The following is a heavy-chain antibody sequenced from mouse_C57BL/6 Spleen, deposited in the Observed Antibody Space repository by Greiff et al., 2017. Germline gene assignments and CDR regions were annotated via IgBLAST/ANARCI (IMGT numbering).Heavy chain of an antibody. V-gene: IGHV10-1*01. CDR3: VRENYYYGSSYYAMDY. D-gene: IGHD1-1*01. CDR2: IRSKSNNYAT. Sequence: DVHLVESGGGLVQPKGSLKLSCAASGFSFNTYAMNWVRQAPGKGLEWVARIRSKSNNYATYYADSVKDRFTISRDDSESMLYLQMNNLKTEDTAMYYCVRENYYYGSSYYAMDYWGQGTSVTVSS. J-gene: IGHJ4*01. CDR1: GFSFNTYA.